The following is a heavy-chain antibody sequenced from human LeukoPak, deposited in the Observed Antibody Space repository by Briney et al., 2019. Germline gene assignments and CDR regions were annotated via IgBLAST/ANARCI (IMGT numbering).Heavy chain of an antibody. J-gene: IGHJ4*02. D-gene: IGHD3-10*01. CDR2: IYSSGST. CDR1: GGSISTYY. CDR3: ARFYGAGSSDY. Sequence: PSETPSLTRTVSGGSISTYYWSWIRQPAGKGLEWIGRIYSSGSTNYNPSLKSRVTMSLDTSKNQFSLKLSSVTAADTAVYYCARFYGAGSSDYWGQGTLVTVSS. V-gene: IGHV4-4*07.